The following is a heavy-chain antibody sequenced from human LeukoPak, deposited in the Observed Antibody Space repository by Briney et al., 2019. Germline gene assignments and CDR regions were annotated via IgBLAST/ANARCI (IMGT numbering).Heavy chain of an antibody. Sequence: GGSLRLSCSASGFTVSSYAMHWVRQAPGKGLEYVSAISSNGGSTYYADSVKGRFTISRDNSKNTLYLQMSSLRAEDTAVYYCVKEMALVATILDYWGQGTLVTVSS. CDR1: GFTVSSYA. CDR3: VKEMALVATILDY. J-gene: IGHJ4*02. V-gene: IGHV3-64D*09. CDR2: ISSNGGST. D-gene: IGHD5-12*01.